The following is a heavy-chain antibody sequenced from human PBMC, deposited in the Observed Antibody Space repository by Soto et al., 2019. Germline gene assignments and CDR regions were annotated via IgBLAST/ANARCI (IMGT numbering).Heavy chain of an antibody. Sequence: QVQLVQSGAEVKKPGASVKVSCNASGYTFASYGINWVRQAPGQGLEWMGWISAYNGNTNYAQNLQGRVTLTTDTSTTTSYMELRSLRSDDTAVYYCARGVTMIVVDAFDIWGQGTMVTVSS. V-gene: IGHV1-18*01. CDR3: ARGVTMIVVDAFDI. CDR2: ISAYNGNT. D-gene: IGHD3-22*01. CDR1: GYTFASYG. J-gene: IGHJ3*02.